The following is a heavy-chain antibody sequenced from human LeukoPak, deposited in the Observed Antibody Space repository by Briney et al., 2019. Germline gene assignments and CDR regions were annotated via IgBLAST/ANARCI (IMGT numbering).Heavy chain of an antibody. Sequence: GGSLRLSCAASGLTFSDYYMTWIRQAPGKGLEWVSSISGTGTTIYSADSVRGRFTVSRDNAWNSLFLHMNSLRAEDTAVYYCAVQITMIVVVPYFDYWGQGTLVTVSS. CDR2: ISGTGTTI. D-gene: IGHD3-22*01. J-gene: IGHJ4*02. CDR1: GLTFSDYY. V-gene: IGHV3-11*04. CDR3: AVQITMIVVVPYFDY.